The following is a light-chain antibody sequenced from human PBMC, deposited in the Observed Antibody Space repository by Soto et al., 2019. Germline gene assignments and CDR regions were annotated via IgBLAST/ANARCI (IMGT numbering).Light chain of an antibody. V-gene: IGLV2-14*01. CDR1: SSDVGGYNY. CDR2: HVS. CDR3: SSSTSTSTYV. Sequence: QSALTQPASVSGSPGQSIAISCTGTSSDVGGYNYVSWYQQYPGKAPKLMIYHVSNRPSGVSNRFSGSKSGNSASLTISGLQAEDEADYYCSSSTSTSTYVFGTGTKLTVL. J-gene: IGLJ1*01.